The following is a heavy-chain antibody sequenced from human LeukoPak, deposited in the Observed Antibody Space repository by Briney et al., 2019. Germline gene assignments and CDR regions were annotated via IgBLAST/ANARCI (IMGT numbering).Heavy chain of an antibody. CDR1: GGSISSYY. CDR3: ARMTIGMDV. CDR2: IYYSGST. V-gene: IGHV4-59*08. Sequence: KPSETLSLTCTVSGGSISSYYWSWIRQPPGKGLEWIGYIYYSGSTNYNPSLKSRVTISVDTSKNQFSLKLSSVTAADTAVYYCARMTIGMDVWGQGTTVTVSS. D-gene: IGHD4/OR15-4a*01. J-gene: IGHJ6*02.